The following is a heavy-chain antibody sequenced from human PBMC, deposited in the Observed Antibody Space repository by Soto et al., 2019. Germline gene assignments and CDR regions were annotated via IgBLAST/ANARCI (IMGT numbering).Heavy chain of an antibody. CDR1: GGSISSYY. V-gene: IGHV4-59*01. J-gene: IGHJ6*03. D-gene: IGHD3-3*01. CDR3: ARITIFGWVPSYYYMDV. CDR2: IYYSGST. Sequence: SETLSLTCTVSGGSISSYYWSWIRQPPGKGLEWIGYIYYSGSTNYNPSLKSRVTISVDTSKNQFSLKLSSVTAADTAVYYCARITIFGWVPSYYYMDVWGKGTTVTVSS.